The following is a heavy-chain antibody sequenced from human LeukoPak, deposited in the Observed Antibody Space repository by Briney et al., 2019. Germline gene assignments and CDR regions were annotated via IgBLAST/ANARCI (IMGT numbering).Heavy chain of an antibody. CDR1: GGTFSSYA. Sequence: KVSCKASGGTFSSYAIGWVRQAPGQGLEWMGGIIPIFGTANYAQKFQGRVTITADESTSTAYMELSSLRSEDTAVYYCARDDELLGYYYYGMDVWGKGTTVTVSS. CDR3: ARDDELLGYYYYGMDV. D-gene: IGHD2-15*01. V-gene: IGHV1-69*01. J-gene: IGHJ6*04. CDR2: IIPIFGTA.